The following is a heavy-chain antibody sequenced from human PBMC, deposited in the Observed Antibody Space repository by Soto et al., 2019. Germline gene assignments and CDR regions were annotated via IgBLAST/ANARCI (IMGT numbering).Heavy chain of an antibody. CDR3: AHRRGYNFWSDYFSGRQGAFDI. Sequence: QITLKESGPTLVKPTQTLTLTCSFSGFSLSTSGEGVGWIRQPPGKPLEWLALIYWDDDKRYSPSLKTRITITKETSKTQVVLTMTKMDPVDTATYYCAHRRGYNFWSDYFSGRQGAFDIWGQGTMVTVSS. D-gene: IGHD3-3*01. J-gene: IGHJ3*02. CDR2: IYWDDDK. V-gene: IGHV2-5*02. CDR1: GFSLSTSGEG.